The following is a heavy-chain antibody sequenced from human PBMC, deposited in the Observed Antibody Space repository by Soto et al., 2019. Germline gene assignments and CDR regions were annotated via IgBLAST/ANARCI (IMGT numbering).Heavy chain of an antibody. CDR2: IRSKGHNYAT. J-gene: IGHJ6*03. CDR3: NRHAGGEVEHSYSYYYMDV. D-gene: IGHD2-21*01. CDR1: GFSLGDSA. V-gene: IGHV3-73*01. Sequence: EVRLVESGGDSVQPGGSLKLSCAASGFSLGDSAVHWVRLASGKGLEWIGRIRSKGHNYATTYAASVKGRFTMSRDDSKTTACHQMNRLQTEDTDVYFCNRHAGGEVEHSYSYYYMDVWGKGTAVTVSS.